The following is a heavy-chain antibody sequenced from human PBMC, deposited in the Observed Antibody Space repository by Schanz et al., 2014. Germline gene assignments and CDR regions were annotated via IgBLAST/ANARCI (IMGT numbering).Heavy chain of an antibody. CDR3: AKGPYYYYYMDV. V-gene: IGHV3-48*01. CDR1: GFTLSNYA. CDR2: ITYNGGTI. J-gene: IGHJ6*03. Sequence: EMQLLESGGGLAQPGGSLRLSCAASGFTLSNYAMSWVRQAPGKGLEWISYITYNGGTIYYADSVKGQFTISRDNAKNSLYLEMNSLRADDTAVYYCAKGPYYYYYMDVWGNGTTVTVSS.